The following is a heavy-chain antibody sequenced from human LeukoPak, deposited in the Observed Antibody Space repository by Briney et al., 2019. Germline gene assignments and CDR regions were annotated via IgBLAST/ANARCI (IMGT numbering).Heavy chain of an antibody. CDR3: ARDLRATVHFDY. CDR2: ISYDGSNK. J-gene: IGHJ4*02. V-gene: IGHV3-30*04. CDR1: GFTFSSYA. D-gene: IGHD1-26*01. Sequence: GGSLRLSCAASGFTFSSYAMHWVRQAPGKGLEWVAVISYDGSNKYYADSVKGRFTISRDNSKNTLYLQMNSLRAEDTAVYYCARDLRATVHFDYWGQGTLVTVSS.